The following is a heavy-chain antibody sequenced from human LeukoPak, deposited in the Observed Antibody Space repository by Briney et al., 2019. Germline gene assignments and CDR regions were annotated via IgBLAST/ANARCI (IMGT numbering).Heavy chain of an antibody. J-gene: IGHJ6*02. CDR2: ISSSSSYI. Sequence: PGGSLRLSCAASGFTFSSYSMNWVRQAPGKGLEWVSSISSSSSYIYYADLVKGRFTISRDNAKNSLYLQMNSLRAEDTAVYYCARELGQRYSSSSQFRQNYYYYYGMDVWGQGTTVTVSS. V-gene: IGHV3-21*01. D-gene: IGHD6-6*01. CDR3: ARELGQRYSSSSQFRQNYYYYYGMDV. CDR1: GFTFSSYS.